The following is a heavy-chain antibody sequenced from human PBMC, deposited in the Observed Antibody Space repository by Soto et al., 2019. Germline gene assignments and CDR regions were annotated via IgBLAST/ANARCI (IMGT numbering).Heavy chain of an antibody. CDR2: IIPIFGTA. CDR1: GGTFSSYS. J-gene: IGHJ4*02. CDR3: ARDQGGELLVY. D-gene: IGHD1-26*01. V-gene: IGHV1-69*13. Sequence: ASVKVSCKSSGGTFSSYSISWVRQAPGQGLEWMGGIIPIFGTANYAQKFQGRVTITADESTSTAYMELSSLRSEDTAVYYCARDQGGELLVYWGQGTLVTVSS.